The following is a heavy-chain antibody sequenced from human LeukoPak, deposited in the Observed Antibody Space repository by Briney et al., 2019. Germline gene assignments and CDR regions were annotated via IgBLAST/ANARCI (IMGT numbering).Heavy chain of an antibody. V-gene: IGHV3-9*01. Sequence: PGGSLRLSCAASGFTFDDYAMYWVRQAPGKGLEWVSGISWNSGSIGYADSVKGRFTISRDNAKNSLYLQMNSLRAEDTAVYYCARVPYYYGSGSYYNPDAFDIWGQGTMVTVSS. CDR3: ARVPYYYGSGSYYNPDAFDI. CDR2: ISWNSGSI. CDR1: GFTFDDYA. J-gene: IGHJ3*02. D-gene: IGHD3-10*01.